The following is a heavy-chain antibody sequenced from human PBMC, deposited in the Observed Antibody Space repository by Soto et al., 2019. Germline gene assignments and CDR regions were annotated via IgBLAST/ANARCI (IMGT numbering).Heavy chain of an antibody. J-gene: IGHJ6*02. CDR1: GFTFSSYS. CDR2: ISSSSSYI. V-gene: IGHV3-21*01. Sequence: GGSLRLSCAASGFTFSSYSMNWVRQAPGKGLEWVSSISSSSSYIYYADSVKGRFTISRDNAKNSLYLQMNSLRAEDTAVYYCARVKVGNIFWGDYYYYGMDVWGQGTTVTVSS. D-gene: IGHD3-16*01. CDR3: ARVKVGNIFWGDYYYYGMDV.